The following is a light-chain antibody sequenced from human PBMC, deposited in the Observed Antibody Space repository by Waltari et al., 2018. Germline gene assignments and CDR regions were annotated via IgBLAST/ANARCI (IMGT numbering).Light chain of an antibody. Sequence: DIVMTQSPDSLAVSLGERATINCKSSQSVLYSSNNKNHLAWYQQKPGQPPKLLVYWASTRESGVPDRCSGSGSGTDFTLTISSLQAEDVAVYYCQQYYSHPWTFGQGTKVEIK. CDR3: QQYYSHPWT. CDR1: QSVLYSSNNKNH. J-gene: IGKJ1*01. V-gene: IGKV4-1*01. CDR2: WAS.